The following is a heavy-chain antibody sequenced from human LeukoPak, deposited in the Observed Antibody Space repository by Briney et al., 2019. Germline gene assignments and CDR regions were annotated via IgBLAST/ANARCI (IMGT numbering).Heavy chain of an antibody. Sequence: GGSLRLSCAASGFTFSSYAMSWVRQAPGKGLEWVGRIKSKTDGGTTDYAAPVKGRFTISRDDSKNTLYLQMNSLKTEDTAVYYCTTDPPTAELLVDYWGQGTLVTVSS. CDR2: IKSKTDGGTT. J-gene: IGHJ4*02. V-gene: IGHV3-15*01. D-gene: IGHD1-26*01. CDR1: GFTFSSYA. CDR3: TTDPPTAELLVDY.